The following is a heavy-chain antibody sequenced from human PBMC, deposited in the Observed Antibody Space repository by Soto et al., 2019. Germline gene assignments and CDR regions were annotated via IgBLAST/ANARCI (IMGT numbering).Heavy chain of an antibody. J-gene: IGHJ4*02. D-gene: IGHD3-22*01. Sequence: PGGSLRLSCAASGFTFSSYAVSWVRQAPGKGPQWISSISGSGSTIYYADSVKGRFTISRDNSKNTLYLQMSSLRAEDTAVYYCAKVFYYYDSSGYYYFDYCRQRPLVTVSS. CDR1: GFTFSSYA. V-gene: IGHV3-23*01. CDR3: AKVFYYYDSSGYYYFDY. CDR2: ISGSGSTI.